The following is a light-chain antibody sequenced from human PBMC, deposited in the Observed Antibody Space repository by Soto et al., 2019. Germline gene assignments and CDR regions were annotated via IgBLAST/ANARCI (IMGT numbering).Light chain of an antibody. CDR2: EAS. V-gene: IGKV1-9*01. J-gene: IGKJ1*01. Sequence: DIQLTQSPSLLSASVGDRVTITCRASHDISTYLAWYQQKPGKAPKLMIYEASTLQSGVPSRFSGSGSGTEFTLTISGLLPEDFATYYCQQSYSTPRTFGQGTKVDIK. CDR1: HDISTY. CDR3: QQSYSTPRT.